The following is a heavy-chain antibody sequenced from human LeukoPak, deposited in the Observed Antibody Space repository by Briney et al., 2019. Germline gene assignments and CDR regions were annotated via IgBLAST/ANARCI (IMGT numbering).Heavy chain of an antibody. CDR3: ARQEGIRLRYFDP. CDR2: IYHSGST. CDR1: GGSISSGGYS. Sequence: SQTLSLTCAVSGGSISSGGYSWSWIRQPPGKGLEWIGYIYHSGSTYYNPSLKSRVTISVDTSKNQFSLKLSSVTAADTAVYYCARQEGIRLRYFDPWGQGTLVTVSS. V-gene: IGHV4-30-2*03. D-gene: IGHD3-9*01. J-gene: IGHJ5*02.